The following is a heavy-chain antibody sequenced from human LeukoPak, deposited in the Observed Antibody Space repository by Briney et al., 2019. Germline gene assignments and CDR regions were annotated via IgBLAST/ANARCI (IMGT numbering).Heavy chain of an antibody. CDR1: GYTFTSYY. CDR3: ARVRYCSSTSCYDYFDY. CDR2: INPSGGST. D-gene: IGHD2-2*01. Sequence: ASVKVSCKASGYTFTSYYMHGVRPAPGQGLEWMGIINPSGGSTSYAQKFQGRVTMTRDTSTSTVYMELSSLRSEDTAVYYCARVRYCSSTSCYDYFDYWGQGTLVTVSS. V-gene: IGHV1-46*01. J-gene: IGHJ4*02.